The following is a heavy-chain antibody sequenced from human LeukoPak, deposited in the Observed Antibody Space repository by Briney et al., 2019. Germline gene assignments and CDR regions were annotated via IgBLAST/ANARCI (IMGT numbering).Heavy chain of an antibody. CDR3: ARRYSSGYCGSGHHFDY. J-gene: IGHJ4*02. Sequence: PSETLSLTCTVSGGSISSGDYYWSWIRQPPGKGLEWIGYIYYSGSTYYNPSLKSRVTISVDTSKNQFSLKLSSVTAADTAVYYCARRYSSGYCGSGHHFDYWGQGTLVTVSS. V-gene: IGHV4-30-4*01. D-gene: IGHD3-22*01. CDR2: IYYSGST. CDR1: GGSISSGDYY.